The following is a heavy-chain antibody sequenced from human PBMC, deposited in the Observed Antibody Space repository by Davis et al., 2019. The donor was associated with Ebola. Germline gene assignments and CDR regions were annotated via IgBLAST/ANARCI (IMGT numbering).Heavy chain of an antibody. J-gene: IGHJ4*02. CDR2: IWFDGRNA. CDR3: AKDPGGHTGESDY. V-gene: IGHV3-30*02. Sequence: GESLKISCVVSGLTFSRYGMHWVRQTPGKGLEWVAFIWFDGRNAHYIDSVKGRFTVSRDNSKNTLYLQMNSLRPEDTAIYYCAKDPGGHTGESDYWGQGTLVTVSS. D-gene: IGHD2-8*02. CDR1: GLTFSRYG.